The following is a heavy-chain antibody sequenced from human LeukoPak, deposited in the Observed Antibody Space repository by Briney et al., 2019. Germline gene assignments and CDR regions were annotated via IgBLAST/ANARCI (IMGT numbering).Heavy chain of an antibody. CDR3: ASGKWSGYLNYFDY. V-gene: IGHV3-48*03. CDR1: GFTFSSYE. J-gene: IGHJ4*02. Sequence: GGSLRLSCAASGFTFSSYEMNWVRQAPGKGLEWVSYISSSGSTIYYADSVKGRFTISRDNAKNSLYLQMNSLRAEDTAVYYCASGKWSGYLNYFDYWGQGTLVTVS. D-gene: IGHD3-3*01. CDR2: ISSSGSTI.